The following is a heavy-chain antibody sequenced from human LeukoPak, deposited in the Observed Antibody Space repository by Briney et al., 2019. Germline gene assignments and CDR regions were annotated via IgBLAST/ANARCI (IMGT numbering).Heavy chain of an antibody. CDR3: ARTGVVVVAARFDY. Sequence: SETLSLTCTVSGGSINSYYWSWIRQPPGKGLEWIGYIYYSGSTKYNPSLKSRVTISVDTSKNQFSLRLSSVIAADTAMYYCARTGVVVVAARFDYWGQGTLVTVSS. J-gene: IGHJ4*02. V-gene: IGHV4-59*01. CDR2: IYYSGST. CDR1: GGSINSYY. D-gene: IGHD2-15*01.